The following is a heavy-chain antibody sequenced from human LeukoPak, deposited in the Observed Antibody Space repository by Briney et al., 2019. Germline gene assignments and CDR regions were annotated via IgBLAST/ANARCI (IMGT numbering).Heavy chain of an antibody. CDR3: ARGDAFSGDH. CDR2: IHPEGNEK. CDR1: GFTFSNFW. Sequence: GWSLRLSCAVSGFTFSNFWMSWVRQAPGRGLEWVANIHPEGNEKYHVESVKGRFTISRDNAKNSLFLQMNGLRVEDTAVYYCARGDAFSGDHWGQGTLVTVSS. J-gene: IGHJ4*02. V-gene: IGHV3-7*04.